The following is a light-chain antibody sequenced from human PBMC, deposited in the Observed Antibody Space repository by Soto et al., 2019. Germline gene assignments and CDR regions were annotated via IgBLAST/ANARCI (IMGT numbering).Light chain of an antibody. CDR3: RQYNNWPPST. CDR1: HSVPAN. J-gene: IGKJ5*01. V-gene: IGKV3-15*01. CDR2: NGX. Sequence: EIVMTQSPATLSVSPGERATLSXRASHSVPANIAWYPQRAGQXTRLLXXNGXTRATGVPARFSGSGSGREFTLTISSLQSDDFAVYYCRQYNNWPPSTVGQGTRLEIK.